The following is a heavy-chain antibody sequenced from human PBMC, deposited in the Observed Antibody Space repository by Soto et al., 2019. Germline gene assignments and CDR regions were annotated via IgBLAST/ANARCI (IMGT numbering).Heavy chain of an antibody. Sequence: SETLSLTCTVSGGSISSYYWSWIRQPPGKGLEWIGYIYYSGSTNYNPSLKSRVTISVDTSKNQFSLKLSSVTAADTAVYYCARRGGSGYDYYFDYWGQGTLVTVSS. CDR3: ARRGGSGYDYYFDY. J-gene: IGHJ4*02. CDR2: IYYSGST. V-gene: IGHV4-59*01. CDR1: GGSISSYY. D-gene: IGHD5-12*01.